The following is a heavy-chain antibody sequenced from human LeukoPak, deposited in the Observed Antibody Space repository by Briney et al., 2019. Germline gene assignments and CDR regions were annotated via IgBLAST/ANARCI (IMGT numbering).Heavy chain of an antibody. V-gene: IGHV3-21*01. D-gene: IGHD6-13*01. CDR1: GFIFSSYS. CDR3: ARDAAEFSSSCHY. CDR2: ISSSSGYI. Sequence: GGSLRLSCAASGFIFSSYSMNWVRQAPGKGLEWVSSISSSSGYIYYADSVKGRFTISRDNAKNSLYLQMNSLRAEDTAVYYCARDAAEFSSSCHYWGQGTLVTVSS. J-gene: IGHJ4*02.